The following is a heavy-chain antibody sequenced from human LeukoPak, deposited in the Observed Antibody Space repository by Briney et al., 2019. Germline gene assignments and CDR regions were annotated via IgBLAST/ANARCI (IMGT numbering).Heavy chain of an antibody. V-gene: IGHV3-33*06. J-gene: IGHJ4*02. Sequence: PGRSLRLSCAASGFTFSSYGMHWVRQAPGKGLEWVAVIWYDGSNKYYADSVKGRFTISRDNSKNTLYLQMNSLRAEDTAVYYCAKGNSGWYFDYWGQGTLVTVSS. CDR2: IWYDGSNK. CDR1: GFTFSSYG. CDR3: AKGNSGWYFDY. D-gene: IGHD6-19*01.